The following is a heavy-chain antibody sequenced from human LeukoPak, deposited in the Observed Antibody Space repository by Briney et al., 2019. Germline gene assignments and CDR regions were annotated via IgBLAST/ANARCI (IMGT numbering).Heavy chain of an antibody. J-gene: IGHJ2*01. V-gene: IGHV4-39*01. CDR1: GGSISSSSYY. CDR2: TYYSGST. D-gene: IGHD4-17*01. CDR3: ARQPDYGDLYWYFDL. Sequence: SETLSLTCTVSGGSISSSSYYWGWIRQPPGKGLEWIGSTYYSGSTYYNPSLKSRVTISVDTSKNQFSLKLSSVTAADTAVYYCARQPDYGDLYWYFDLWGRGTLVTVSS.